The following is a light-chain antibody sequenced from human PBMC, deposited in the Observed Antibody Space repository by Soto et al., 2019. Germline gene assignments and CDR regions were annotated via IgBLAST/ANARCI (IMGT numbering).Light chain of an antibody. CDR2: GVS. CDR1: QSVTNNQ. CDR3: YQYGSTPPT. V-gene: IGKV3-20*01. Sequence: IVFAQFPRTLSLSPGERATVSYRCSQSVTNNQFAWFRQKPGQAPRLLIWGVSNRATGIPDRFSGSGSGTDFTLTISRLEPEDFVVFYCYQYGSTPPTFGQGTKVDIK. J-gene: IGKJ1*01.